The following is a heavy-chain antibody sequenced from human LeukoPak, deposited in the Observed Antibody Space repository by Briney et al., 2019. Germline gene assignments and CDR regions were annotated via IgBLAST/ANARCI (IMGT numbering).Heavy chain of an antibody. V-gene: IGHV3-21*01. CDR1: GFTFSIYS. Sequence: GGSLRLSCAASGFTFSIYSMNWVRQAPGKGLEWVSSISSSSSYIYYADSVKGRFTISRDNAKNSLYLQMNSLRAEDTAVYYCASQYYYDSSGYYYAYYFDYWGQGTLVTVSS. D-gene: IGHD3-22*01. J-gene: IGHJ4*02. CDR3: ASQYYYDSSGYYYAYYFDY. CDR2: ISSSSSYI.